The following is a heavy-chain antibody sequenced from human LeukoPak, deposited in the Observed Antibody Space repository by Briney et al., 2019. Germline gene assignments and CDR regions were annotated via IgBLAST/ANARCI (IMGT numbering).Heavy chain of an antibody. CDR2: IFYRGSI. V-gene: IGHV4-59*12. CDR1: GGSISNYY. J-gene: IGHJ3*02. CDR3: ARGVVLGQDDAFDI. D-gene: IGHD3/OR15-3a*01. Sequence: SETLSLTCTVSGGSISNYYWSWLRQPPGKGLEWIGYIFYRGSIDYSPSLQSRVTISVDTSKNHLSLRLTSVTAADTAVYFCARGVVLGQDDAFDIWGQGTMVTVSS.